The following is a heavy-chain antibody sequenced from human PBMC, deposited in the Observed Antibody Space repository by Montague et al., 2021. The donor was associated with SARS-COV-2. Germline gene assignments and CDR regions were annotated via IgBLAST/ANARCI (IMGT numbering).Heavy chain of an antibody. CDR2: IYYSGST. CDR3: ARTTHVVLASFYYYVMDV. Sequence: SETLSLTCTVSGGSINTYYWSWIRQPPGRGLEWIGYIYYSGSTEYSPSLKSRVTMSIDTSKNQFSLKLNSVTAADTAVYFCARTTHVVLASFYYYVMDVWGKGTTVTVSS. D-gene: IGHD4-11*01. J-gene: IGHJ6*04. V-gene: IGHV4-59*08. CDR1: GGSINTYY.